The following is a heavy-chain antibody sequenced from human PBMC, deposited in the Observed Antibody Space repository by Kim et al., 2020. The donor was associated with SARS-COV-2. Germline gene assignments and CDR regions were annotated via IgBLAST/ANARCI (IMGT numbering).Heavy chain of an antibody. CDR1: GFTFSSYS. D-gene: IGHD3-10*01. CDR3: ARTFITMVRGVQNWFDP. J-gene: IGHJ5*02. Sequence: GGSLRLSCAASGFTFSSYSMNWVRQAPGKGLEWVSYISSSSSTIYYADSVKGRFTISRDNAKNSLYLQMNSLRDEDTAVYYCARTFITMVRGVQNWFDPWGQGTLVTVSS. CDR2: ISSSSSTI. V-gene: IGHV3-48*02.